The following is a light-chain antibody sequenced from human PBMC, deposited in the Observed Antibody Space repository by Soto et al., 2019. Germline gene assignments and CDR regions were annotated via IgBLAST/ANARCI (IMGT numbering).Light chain of an antibody. V-gene: IGKV4-1*01. Sequence: DIVMTQSPDSLAVSLGERATINCKSSQSVLYSSNNKNYLDWYQQKQGQPPQLLIYWASTRESGVPDRFSGSGSGTDFTLTISSLQDEDVAVYYCQQYNSTPWTFGQGTKVEIK. CDR1: QSVLYSSNNKNY. CDR3: QQYNSTPWT. CDR2: WAS. J-gene: IGKJ1*01.